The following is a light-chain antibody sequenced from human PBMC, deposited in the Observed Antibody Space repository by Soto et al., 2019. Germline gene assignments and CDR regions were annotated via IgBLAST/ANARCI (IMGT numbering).Light chain of an antibody. V-gene: IGKV3-20*01. CDR1: QSVSSSY. J-gene: IGKJ5*01. CDR3: QQYGSSPPIT. Sequence: EIVLTQSPGTLSLSPGERATLSCRASQSVSSSYLAWYQQKPGQAPRLLIYGASSRATGIPDRFSGSGSGTDFTLTISRLEPEDFAVYYFQQYGSSPPITFGQWTRLEIK. CDR2: GAS.